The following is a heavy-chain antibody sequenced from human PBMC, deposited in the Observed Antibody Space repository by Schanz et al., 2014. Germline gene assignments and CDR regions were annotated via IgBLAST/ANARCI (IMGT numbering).Heavy chain of an antibody. Sequence: EVQLVESGGGLVQPGGSLRLSCAASGFTFSVYWMHWVRQPPGEGLVSVSRISGDGTTTSYADSVKGRFTISRDNAKNTLYVEMNNLRSEDTAIYYCARERTSWQRLARGCFQHWGQGTLVSVSS. V-gene: IGHV3-74*01. CDR1: GFTFSVYW. CDR3: ARERTSWQRLARGCFQH. J-gene: IGHJ1*01. CDR2: ISGDGTTT. D-gene: IGHD6-25*01.